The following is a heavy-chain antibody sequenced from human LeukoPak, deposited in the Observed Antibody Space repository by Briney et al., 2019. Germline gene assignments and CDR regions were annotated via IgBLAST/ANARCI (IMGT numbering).Heavy chain of an antibody. D-gene: IGHD3-3*01. Sequence: GGSLRLSCAASGFTFSSYAMSWVRKAPGKGLEWFSAISGSGGSTYYADSVKGRFTISRDNSKNTLYLQMNSLRAGDTAVYYCAKDPMYYDFWSGSSPKYGMDVWGQGTTVTVSS. CDR1: GFTFSSYA. V-gene: IGHV3-23*01. J-gene: IGHJ6*02. CDR3: AKDPMYYDFWSGSSPKYGMDV. CDR2: ISGSGGST.